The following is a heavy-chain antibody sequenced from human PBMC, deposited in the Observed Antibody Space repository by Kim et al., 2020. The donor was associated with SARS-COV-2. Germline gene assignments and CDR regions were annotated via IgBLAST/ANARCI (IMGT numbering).Heavy chain of an antibody. D-gene: IGHD3-16*02. V-gene: IGHV3-13*04. CDR3: AREGVNPLDAFDI. Sequence: GGSLRLSCAASGFAFSAYDMHWVRQVAGNGLEWISVNGVAGATYYPDSVKGRFTVSRDNAKNSLYLQMNSLRAGDTAVYYCAREGVNPLDAFDIWGQGTMVTVSS. J-gene: IGHJ3*02. CDR1: GFAFSAYD. CDR2: NGVAGAT.